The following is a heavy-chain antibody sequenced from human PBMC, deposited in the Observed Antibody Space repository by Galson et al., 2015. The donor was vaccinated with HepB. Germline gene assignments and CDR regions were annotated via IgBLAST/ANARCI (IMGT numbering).Heavy chain of an antibody. V-gene: IGHV1-69*13. Sequence: SVKVSCKASGGTFSSYAISWVRQAPGQGLEWMGGIIPIFGTANYAQRFQGRVTITADESTSTAYMELSSLRSEDTAVYYCARAITMIVVVITTLGAFDIWGQGTMVTVSS. J-gene: IGHJ3*02. CDR2: IIPIFGTA. CDR1: GGTFSSYA. D-gene: IGHD3-22*01. CDR3: ARAITMIVVVITTLGAFDI.